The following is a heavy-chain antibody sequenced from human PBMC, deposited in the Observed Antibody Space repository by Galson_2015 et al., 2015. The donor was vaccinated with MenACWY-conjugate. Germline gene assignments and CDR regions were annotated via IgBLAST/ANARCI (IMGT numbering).Heavy chain of an antibody. CDR1: HSSISSGYY. Sequence: SETLSLTCSVSHSSISSGYYWGWSLQPPGKGLEWIGSIYHSGRTYYSSSLNSRVTISVDTSKNQFSLKVSSVTAADTAVYYCARDWELDSWGQGTLVTVSS. D-gene: IGHD1-1*01. CDR3: ARDWELDS. V-gene: IGHV4-38-2*02. J-gene: IGHJ5*01. CDR2: IYHSGRT.